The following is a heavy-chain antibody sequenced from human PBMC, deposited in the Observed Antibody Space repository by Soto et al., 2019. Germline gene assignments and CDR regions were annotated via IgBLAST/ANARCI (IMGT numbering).Heavy chain of an antibody. D-gene: IGHD1-20*01. J-gene: IGHJ6*02. CDR2: ISAYNGNT. Sequence: ASVKVSCKASGYTFTSYGISWVRQAPGQGLEWMGWISAYNGNTNYAQKLQGRVTMTTDTSTSTAYMELRSLRSDDTAVYYCARALHNSYYYGMDVWGQGTTVTVSS. CDR1: GYTFTSYG. V-gene: IGHV1-18*01. CDR3: ARALHNSYYYGMDV.